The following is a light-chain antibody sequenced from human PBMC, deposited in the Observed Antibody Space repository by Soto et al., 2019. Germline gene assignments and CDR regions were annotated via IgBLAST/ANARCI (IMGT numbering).Light chain of an antibody. Sequence: DIQLTQSPSSLSASVGDRVTITCRASQSISSYLNWSQQKPVKAPKLLIYAASSLQSGVPSRFSGSGSGTDFTLTISSLQPEDFATYYCQQRYSTPLTFGPGTKVDIK. V-gene: IGKV1-39*01. CDR3: QQRYSTPLT. CDR2: AAS. CDR1: QSISSY. J-gene: IGKJ3*01.